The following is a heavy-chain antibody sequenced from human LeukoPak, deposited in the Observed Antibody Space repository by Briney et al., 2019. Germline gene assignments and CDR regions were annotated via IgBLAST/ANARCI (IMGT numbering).Heavy chain of an antibody. V-gene: IGHV4-31*03. CDR3: ARVTGYCSSTSCKERRFDY. CDR2: IYYSGST. Sequence: PSETLSLTCTVSGGSISSGGYYWSWIRQHPGKGLEWIGYIYYSGSTYYNPSLKSRVTISVDTSKNQFSLKLSSVTAADTAVYYCARVTGYCSSTSCKERRFDYWGQGTTVTVSS. J-gene: IGHJ4*03. D-gene: IGHD2-2*01. CDR1: GGSISSGGYY.